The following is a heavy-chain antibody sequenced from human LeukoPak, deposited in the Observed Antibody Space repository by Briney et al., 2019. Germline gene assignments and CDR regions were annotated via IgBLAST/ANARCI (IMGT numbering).Heavy chain of an antibody. CDR2: IYYSGST. Sequence: SETLSLTCTVSGYSISSGYYWGWIRQPPGKGLEWIGSIYYSGSTYYNPSLKSRVTISVDTSKNQFSLKLSSVTAADTAVYYCARQGAAPYFDYWGQGTLVTVSS. J-gene: IGHJ4*02. V-gene: IGHV4-38-2*02. CDR1: GYSISSGYY. CDR3: ARQGAAPYFDY.